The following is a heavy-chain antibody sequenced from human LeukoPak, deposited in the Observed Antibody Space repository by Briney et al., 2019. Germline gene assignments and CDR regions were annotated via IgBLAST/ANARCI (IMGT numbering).Heavy chain of an antibody. CDR1: GFTFSSYG. J-gene: IGHJ5*02. D-gene: IGHD3-10*01. V-gene: IGHV3-33*06. CDR3: AKSRIAMVRGVPLDP. CDR2: IWYDGNNK. Sequence: PGRSLRLSCAASGFTFSSYGMHWVRQAPGKGLEWVAVIWYDGNNKYYADSVKGRFTISRDNSKNTLYLQMNSLRAEDTAVYYCAKSRIAMVRGVPLDPWGQGTLVTVSS.